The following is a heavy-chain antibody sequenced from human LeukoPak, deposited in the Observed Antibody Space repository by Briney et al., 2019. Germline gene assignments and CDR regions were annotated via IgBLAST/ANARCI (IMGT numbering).Heavy chain of an antibody. J-gene: IGHJ4*02. CDR3: AKEGEAIGYCTSTSCYRVGYFDY. Sequence: GGSLRLSCAASGFTFSSYSMNWVRQAPGKGLEWVSSISSSSSYIYYADSVKGRFTISRDNSKNTLYLQMNSLRAEDTALYYCAKEGEAIGYCTSTSCYRVGYFDYWGQGTLVTVSS. CDR1: GFTFSSYS. CDR2: ISSSSSYI. D-gene: IGHD2-2*02. V-gene: IGHV3-21*01.